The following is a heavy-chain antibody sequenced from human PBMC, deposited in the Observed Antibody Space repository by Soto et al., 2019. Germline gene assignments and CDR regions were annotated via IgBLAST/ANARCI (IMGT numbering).Heavy chain of an antibody. CDR3: ARGEGYGSGSYYLDY. CDR2: IYYSGST. Sequence: SETLSLTCTVSGGSISSGGYYWSWIRQHPGKGLEWIGYIYYSGSTYYNPSLKSRVTISVDTSKNQFSLKLSSVTAADTAVYYCARGEGYGSGSYYLDYWGQGTLVTAPQ. V-gene: IGHV4-31*03. D-gene: IGHD3-10*01. CDR1: GGSISSGGYY. J-gene: IGHJ4*02.